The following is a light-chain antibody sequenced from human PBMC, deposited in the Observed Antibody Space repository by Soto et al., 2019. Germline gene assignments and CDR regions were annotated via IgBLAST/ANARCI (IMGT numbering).Light chain of an antibody. CDR1: QSLNIW. Sequence: DIEMTQTPSTLPASVGDRVTITCRATQSLNIWLAWYQQKPGKAPKLLIYDASNLETGVPSRFSGSGSGTDFTFTISSLQPEDIATYYCQQYDNLPLTFGGGTKVEIK. V-gene: IGKV1-33*01. J-gene: IGKJ4*01. CDR2: DAS. CDR3: QQYDNLPLT.